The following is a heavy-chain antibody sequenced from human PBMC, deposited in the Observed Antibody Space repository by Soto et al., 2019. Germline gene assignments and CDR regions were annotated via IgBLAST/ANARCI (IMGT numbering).Heavy chain of an antibody. J-gene: IGHJ4*02. CDR3: AKEDPMVRGVIVY. CDR1: GFTFSSYG. D-gene: IGHD3-10*01. V-gene: IGHV3-30*18. CDR2: ISYDGSNK. Sequence: GGSLRLSCAASGFTFSSYGTHWVRQAPGKGLEWVAVISYDGSNKYYADSVKGRFTISRDNSKNTLYLQMNSLRAEDTAVYYCAKEDPMVRGVIVYWGQGTLVTVSS.